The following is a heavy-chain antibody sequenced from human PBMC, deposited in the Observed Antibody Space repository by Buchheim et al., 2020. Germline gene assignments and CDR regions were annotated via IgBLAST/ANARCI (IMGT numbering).Heavy chain of an antibody. J-gene: IGHJ4*02. V-gene: IGHV3-30-3*01. D-gene: IGHD2-2*02. CDR3: ARPSPGYCSSTSCYTAPFERNWRLVY. Sequence: QVQLVESGGGVVQPGRSLRLSCAASGFTFSSYAMHWVRQAPGTGLEWVAVISHVGSNKYYADSVKGRFTISRDKSKNTQYLQMNSLSAKDTAVYYCARPSPGYCSSTSCYTAPFERNWRLVYWGQGTL. CDR1: GFTFSSYA. CDR2: ISHVGSNK.